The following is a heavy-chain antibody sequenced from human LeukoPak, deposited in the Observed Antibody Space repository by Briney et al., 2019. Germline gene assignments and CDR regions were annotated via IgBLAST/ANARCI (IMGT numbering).Heavy chain of an antibody. CDR3: TTGAGYYLYYYYGMDV. CDR1: GFTFSNAW. CDR2: IKSKTDGGTT. D-gene: IGHD3-3*01. Sequence: GSLRLSCAASGFTFSNAWMSWVRQAPGKGLEWVGRIKSKTDGGTTDYAAPVKGRFTISRDDSKNTLYLQMNSLKTEDTAVYYCTTGAGYYLYYYYGMDVWGKGTTVTVSP. V-gene: IGHV3-15*01. J-gene: IGHJ6*04.